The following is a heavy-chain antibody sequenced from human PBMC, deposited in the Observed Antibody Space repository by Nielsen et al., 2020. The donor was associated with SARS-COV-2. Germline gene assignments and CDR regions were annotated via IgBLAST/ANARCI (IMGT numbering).Heavy chain of an antibody. Sequence: ESLKISCTVSGGSISSSSYFWGWIRQPPGKGLEWIGSIYYSGSTYYNPSLKSRVTMSADTSKNQFSLKLSSVTAADTAVYYCARVQYMATVTTYFDYWGQGTLVTVSS. D-gene: IGHD4-17*01. J-gene: IGHJ4*02. CDR2: IYYSGST. CDR1: GGSISSSSYF. CDR3: ARVQYMATVTTYFDY. V-gene: IGHV4-39*07.